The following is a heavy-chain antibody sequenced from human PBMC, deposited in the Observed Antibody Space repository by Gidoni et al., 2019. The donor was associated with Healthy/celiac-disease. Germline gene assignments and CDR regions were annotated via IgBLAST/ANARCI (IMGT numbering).Heavy chain of an antibody. CDR1: GYRFTSYW. J-gene: IGHJ6*02. CDR3: ASGPYCSSTSCYHYGRDV. V-gene: IGHV5-10-1*03. Sequence: EVQLVQSGAEVKKPGESLRISCKGSGYRFTSYWISWVRQMPGKGLEWMGRIDPSDSDTNYSPSFQGHVTISADKSISTAYLQWSSLKASDTAMYYCASGPYCSSTSCYHYGRDVWGQGTTVTVSS. CDR2: IDPSDSDT. D-gene: IGHD2-2*01.